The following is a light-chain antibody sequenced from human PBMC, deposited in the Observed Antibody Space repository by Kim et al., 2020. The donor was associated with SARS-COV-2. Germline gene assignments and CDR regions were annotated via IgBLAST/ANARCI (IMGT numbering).Light chain of an antibody. CDR1: NIGSKN. V-gene: IGLV3-9*01. J-gene: IGLJ1*01. CDR3: QVWDSSAYV. CDR2: RDI. Sequence: SYELTQPLSVSVALGQTARITCGGNNIGSKNVHWYQQKPGQAPVLVIYRDINRPSGIPERFSGSNSGNTATLTISRAQAGDEADYYCQVWDSSAYVFGIG.